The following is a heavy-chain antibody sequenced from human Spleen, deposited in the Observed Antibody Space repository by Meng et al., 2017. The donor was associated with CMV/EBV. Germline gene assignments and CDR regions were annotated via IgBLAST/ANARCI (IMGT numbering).Heavy chain of an antibody. J-gene: IGHJ4*01. D-gene: IGHD3-10*01. V-gene: IGHV4-34*01. CDR3: ARGGREETYGPNFDY. CDR2: ITHSGRT. CDR1: GGSFSGYF. Sequence: YGGSFSGYFWSWIRQPPGERLEWIGEITHSGRTSFNPSLASRVSIFIDTSKNQFSLNVESVTAADTGIYYCARGGREETYGPNFDYWDQGALVTVSS.